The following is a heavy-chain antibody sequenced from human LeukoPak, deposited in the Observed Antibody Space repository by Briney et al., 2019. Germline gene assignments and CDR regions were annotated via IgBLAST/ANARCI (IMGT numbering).Heavy chain of an antibody. CDR3: AKRGLAAAASFDY. Sequence: GGSLRHSCAASGFTLSSYAMSWVRQAPGKGLEWVSTIFGGGDSTYYADSVKGRFTISKDTSKNTLYLQMNSLRADDTAVYYCAKRGLAAAASFDYWGQGTLVTVSS. V-gene: IGHV3-23*01. J-gene: IGHJ4*02. CDR1: GFTLSSYA. D-gene: IGHD6-13*01. CDR2: IFGGGDST.